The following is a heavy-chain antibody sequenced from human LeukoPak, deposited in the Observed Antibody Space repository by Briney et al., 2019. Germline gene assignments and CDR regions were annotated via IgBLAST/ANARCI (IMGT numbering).Heavy chain of an antibody. D-gene: IGHD4-17*01. CDR2: IKQDGSEK. V-gene: IGHV3-7*01. CDR1: GFTFSSYG. CDR3: ARGGNHGDYWYFDL. Sequence: GGSLRLSCAASGFTFSSYGMHWVRQAPGKGPEWVANIKQDGSEKYYVDSVKGRFTISRDNAETSLHLQMNSLRAEDTAVYYCARGGNHGDYWYFDLWGRGTLVTVSS. J-gene: IGHJ2*01.